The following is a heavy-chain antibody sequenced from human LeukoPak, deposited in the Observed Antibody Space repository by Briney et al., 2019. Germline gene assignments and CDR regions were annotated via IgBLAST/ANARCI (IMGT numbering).Heavy chain of an antibody. D-gene: IGHD1-26*01. CDR1: GDSVSSNSAA. CDR2: TYYRSKWYY. CDR3: ARGGLVRSPRGYFDF. J-gene: IGHJ4*02. V-gene: IGHV6-1*01. Sequence: SQTLSLTCAISGDSVSSNSAAWNRIRQSPSRGLEWLGRTYYRSKWYYDYAVSVKSRISINPDTSKNQFSLQLNSVTPDDTAVYYCARGGLVRSPRGYFDFWGQGTLVTVSS.